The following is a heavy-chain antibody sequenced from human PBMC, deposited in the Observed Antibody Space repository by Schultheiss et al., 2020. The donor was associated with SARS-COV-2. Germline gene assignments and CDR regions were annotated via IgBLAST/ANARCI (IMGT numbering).Heavy chain of an antibody. V-gene: IGHV3-23*01. D-gene: IGHD6-19*01. J-gene: IGHJ4*02. Sequence: GSLRLSCAASGFTFSDYYMSWIRQAPGKGLEWVSAISGSGGSTYYADSVKGRFTISRDNSKNTLYLQMNSLRAEDTAVYYCAKSLAVAGTFDYWGQGTLVTVSS. CDR2: ISGSGGST. CDR1: GFTFSDYY. CDR3: AKSLAVAGTFDY.